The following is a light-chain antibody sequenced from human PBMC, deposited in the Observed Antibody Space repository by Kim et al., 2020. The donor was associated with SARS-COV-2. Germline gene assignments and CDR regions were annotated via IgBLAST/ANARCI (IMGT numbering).Light chain of an antibody. J-gene: IGLJ3*02. CDR2: GYN. CDR3: ATWDDSVSGWV. Sequence: GQRVNISCSGGSSNIGSNAVSWYRQLPGTAPKLLIDGYNQRASGVPDRFSGSKSGTSASLAISGLQSDDEADYYCATWDDSVSGWVFGGGTQLTVL. V-gene: IGLV1-44*01. CDR1: SSNIGSNA.